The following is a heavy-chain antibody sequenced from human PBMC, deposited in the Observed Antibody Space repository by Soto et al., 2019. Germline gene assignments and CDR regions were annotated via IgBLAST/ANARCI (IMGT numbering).Heavy chain of an antibody. CDR2: IWYDGSKE. CDR3: ARGRGGSYGGNSAHYDV. Sequence: QVHLVESGGGVVQPGTSLRLSCEASGFTFSGFGMHWVRQTPGKGLEWVAVIWYDGSKEYFADCVKGRFTISRDNSMNALYLQMNSLRAEDSAIYYCARGRGGSYGGNSAHYDVWGQGTLVTVSS. V-gene: IGHV3-33*01. D-gene: IGHD4-17*01. CDR1: GFTFSGFG. J-gene: IGHJ3*01.